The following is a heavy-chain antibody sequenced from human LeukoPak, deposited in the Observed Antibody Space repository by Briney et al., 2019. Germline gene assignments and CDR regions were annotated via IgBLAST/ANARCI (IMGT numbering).Heavy chain of an antibody. Sequence: GGSLRLSCAASGVASRSDWIDWGREAPGKGLGGGANINHDGSQKLYVDAVKGRFTISRDNAENLLFVQMNSVGVGDRAVYYCVTDRDSAWRKRFDYGGKGTLVTVA. D-gene: IGHD1-14*01. CDR3: VTDRDSAWRKRFDY. CDR1: GVASRSDW. CDR2: INHDGSQK. J-gene: IGHJ4*02. V-gene: IGHV3-7*01.